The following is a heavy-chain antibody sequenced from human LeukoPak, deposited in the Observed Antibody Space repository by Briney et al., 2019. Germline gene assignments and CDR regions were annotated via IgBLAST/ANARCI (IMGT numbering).Heavy chain of an antibody. CDR3: ARQYYDFWSGYYPLGY. J-gene: IGHJ4*02. Sequence: GASVKVSCKASGYTFTSYGISWVRQAPGQGLEWMGWISAHNGNTNYAQKLQGRVTMTTDTSTSTAYMELRSLRSDDTAVYYCARQYYDFWSGYYPLGYWGQGTLVTVSS. CDR2: ISAHNGNT. V-gene: IGHV1-18*01. D-gene: IGHD3-3*01. CDR1: GYTFTSYG.